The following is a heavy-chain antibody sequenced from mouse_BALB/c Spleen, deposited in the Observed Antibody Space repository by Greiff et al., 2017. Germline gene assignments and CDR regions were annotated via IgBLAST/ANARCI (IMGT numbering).Heavy chain of an antibody. Sequence: VQLQQSGAELMKPGASVKISCKATGYTFSSYWIEWVKQRPGHGLEWIGEILPGSGSTNYNEKFKGKATFTADTSSNTAYMQLSSLTSEDSAVYYCARGGVNCPWFAYWGQGTLVTVSA. V-gene: IGHV1-9*01. CDR2: ILPGSGST. CDR3: ARGGVNCPWFAY. J-gene: IGHJ3*01. D-gene: IGHD4-1*01. CDR1: GYTFSSYW.